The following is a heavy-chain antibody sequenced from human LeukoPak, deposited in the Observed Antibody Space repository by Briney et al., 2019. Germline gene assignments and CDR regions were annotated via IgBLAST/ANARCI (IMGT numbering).Heavy chain of an antibody. J-gene: IGHJ1*01. CDR2: ISYDGSNK. D-gene: IGHD6-19*01. CDR1: GFNFGSYG. V-gene: IGHV3-30*03. CDR3: ATHHREGVTGREYFQH. Sequence: GGSLRLSCAASGFNFGSYGMHWVRQAPGKGLEWVAIISYDGSNKYYADSVKGRFTISRGNSKNTLYLQMSSLRAEDTAVYYCATHHREGVTGREYFQHWGQGILVTVSP.